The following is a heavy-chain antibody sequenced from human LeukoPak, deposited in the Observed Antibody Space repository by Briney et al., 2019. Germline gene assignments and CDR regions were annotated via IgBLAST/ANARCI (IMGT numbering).Heavy chain of an antibody. CDR1: GGSISSYY. CDR2: IYYSGST. Sequence: PSETLSLTCTVSGGSISSYYWSWIRQPPGKGLEWIGYIYYSGSTNYNPSLKSRVTISVDTSKNQFSLKLSSVTAADTAVYYCARDEQGSGWYNWYFDLWGRGTLVTVSS. V-gene: IGHV4-59*01. J-gene: IGHJ2*01. CDR3: ARDEQGSGWYNWYFDL. D-gene: IGHD6-19*01.